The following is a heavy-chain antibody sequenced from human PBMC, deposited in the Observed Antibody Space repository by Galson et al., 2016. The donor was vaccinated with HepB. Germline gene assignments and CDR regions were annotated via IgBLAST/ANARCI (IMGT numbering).Heavy chain of an antibody. CDR1: GGSISDNF. CDR2: ISNVGRT. D-gene: IGHD3-3*01. CDR3: ARERGGGLGVVHVFFGLDV. J-gene: IGHJ6*04. V-gene: IGHV4-4*07. Sequence: SETLSLTCTISGGSISDNFWTWIRQPAGKGLQWIGRISNVGRTNYNPSLRGRVTISKDTSNNQFSLRLTSVTAADTALYYCARERGGGLGVVHVFFGLDVWGKGTTVTVAS.